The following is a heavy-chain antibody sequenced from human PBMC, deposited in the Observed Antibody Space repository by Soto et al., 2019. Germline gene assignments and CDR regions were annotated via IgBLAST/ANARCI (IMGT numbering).Heavy chain of an antibody. CDR2: INPNSGGT. CDR3: ARDVAGNWFDP. Sequence: QVQLVQSGAEVKKPGASVKVSCKASGYTFTGYYMHWVRQAPGQGLEWMGWINPNSGGTNDAQKFQGRVTMTRDTSISTAYMELSRLRSDDTAVYYCARDVAGNWFDPWGQGTLVTVSS. J-gene: IGHJ5*02. CDR1: GYTFTGYY. D-gene: IGHD6-19*01. V-gene: IGHV1-2*02.